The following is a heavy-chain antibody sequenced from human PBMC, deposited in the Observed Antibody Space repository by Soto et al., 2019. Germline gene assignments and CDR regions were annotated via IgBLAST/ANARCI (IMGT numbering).Heavy chain of an antibody. CDR2: IYYSGST. J-gene: IGHJ6*02. CDR1: GDSVSSGSYY. CDR3: ARDLEGMDV. V-gene: IGHV4-61*01. Sequence: QVQLKESGPGLVKASETLSLTCTVSGDSVSSGSYYWSWIRQPPGKGLEWIGYIYYSGSTNYNPSLKSRVTISVDTSKNQFSLKLSSVTAADTAVYYCARDLEGMDVWGQGTTVTVSS.